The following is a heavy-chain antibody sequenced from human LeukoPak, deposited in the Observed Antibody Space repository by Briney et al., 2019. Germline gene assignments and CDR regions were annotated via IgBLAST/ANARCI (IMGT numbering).Heavy chain of an antibody. CDR2: ISYDGSNK. CDR1: GFTFSSYW. D-gene: IGHD6-19*01. V-gene: IGHV3-30*18. J-gene: IGHJ4*02. Sequence: GGSLRLSCAASGFTFSSYWMHWVRQAPGKGLEWVAVISYDGSNKYYADSVKGRFTISRDNSKNTLYLQMNSLRAEDTAVYYCAKDKRQWLGRYYFDYWGQGTLVTVSS. CDR3: AKDKRQWLGRYYFDY.